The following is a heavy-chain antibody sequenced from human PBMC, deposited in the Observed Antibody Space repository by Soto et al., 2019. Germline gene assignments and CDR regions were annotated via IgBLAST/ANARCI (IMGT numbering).Heavy chain of an antibody. J-gene: IGHJ6*02. Sequence: QVQLQESGPGLVKPSQTLSLTCTVSGGSISSGDYYWSWIRQPPGKGLEWIGYIHDSGSTYYNPSLKSRVILLVETSKNQFSLNLTSVTDADTAVYYCARDPGGWAAMDVWGQWTTVTVSS. CDR3: ARDPGGWAAMDV. D-gene: IGHD1-26*01. CDR1: GGSISSGDYY. CDR2: IHDSGST. V-gene: IGHV4-30-4*01.